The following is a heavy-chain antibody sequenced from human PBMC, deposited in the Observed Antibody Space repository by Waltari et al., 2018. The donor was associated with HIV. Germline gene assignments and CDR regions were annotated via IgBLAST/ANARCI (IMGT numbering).Heavy chain of an antibody. CDR1: GGSITSGDYY. J-gene: IGHJ2*01. V-gene: IGHV4-61*02. Sequence: QVQLQESGPGLVKPSQTLSLTCTVSGGSITSGDYYWTWIRQPAGKGLEWIGRVYTSGSAKYTPSLRNPVTMSLDPSKNQFSRKVTSLTAADTAVYYCARGLDILTGHYHWFLDVWGRGTLVTVSS. CDR3: ARGLDILTGHYHWFLDV. CDR2: VYTSGSA. D-gene: IGHD3-9*01.